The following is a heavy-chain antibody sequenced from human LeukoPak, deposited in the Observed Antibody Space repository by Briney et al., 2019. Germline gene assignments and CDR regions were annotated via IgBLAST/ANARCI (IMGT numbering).Heavy chain of an antibody. Sequence: GGSLRLSCAASGFTFSSYAMSWVRQAPGKGLEWVSAISGSGGSTYYADSVKGRFTISRDNSKNTLYLQMNRLRAEDTAVYYCAKDSIRYFWSGSWQPMDVWGQGTTVTVSS. D-gene: IGHD3-3*01. CDR2: ISGSGGST. V-gene: IGHV3-23*01. J-gene: IGHJ6*02. CDR1: GFTFSSYA. CDR3: AKDSIRYFWSGSWQPMDV.